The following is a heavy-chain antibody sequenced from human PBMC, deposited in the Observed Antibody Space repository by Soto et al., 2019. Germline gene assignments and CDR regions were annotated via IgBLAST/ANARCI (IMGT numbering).Heavy chain of an antibody. CDR1: GFTFGSFW. V-gene: IGHV3-7*01. CDR3: TRDLPDPSYLFDY. CDR2: IKEDGSEK. Sequence: GGSLRLSCAASGFTFGSFWMSWVRQAPGKGLEWVANIKEDGSEKFYVDSVKGRFTISRDNAKNSLYLQMNSLRAEDTAIYYCTRDLPDPSYLFDYWGQGTLVTVSS. J-gene: IGHJ4*02.